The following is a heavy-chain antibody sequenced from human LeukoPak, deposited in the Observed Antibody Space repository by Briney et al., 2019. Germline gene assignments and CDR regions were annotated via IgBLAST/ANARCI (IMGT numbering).Heavy chain of an antibody. CDR2: IYYSGST. CDR3: ARVYSSGSYPNPIDY. V-gene: IGHV4-59*01. Sequence: WETLSLTCTVSGGSISSYYWSWIRQPPGKGLEWIGYIYYSGSTNYNPSLKSRVTISLDTSKNHFSLKLSSVTAADTAVYYCARVYSSGSYPNPIDYWGQGTLVTVSS. D-gene: IGHD6-19*01. CDR1: GGSISSYY. J-gene: IGHJ4*02.